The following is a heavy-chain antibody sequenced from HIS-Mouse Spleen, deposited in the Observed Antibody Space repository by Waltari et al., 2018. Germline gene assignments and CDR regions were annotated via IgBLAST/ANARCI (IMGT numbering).Heavy chain of an antibody. CDR1: VGSISSSSSN. CDR3: AREIPYSSSWYDWYFDL. Sequence: QLQLQESGPGLVKPSETLSPTCTVPVGSISSSSSNWGWIRQPPGKGLEWIGSIYYSGSTYYNPSLKSRVTISVDTSKNQFSLKLSSVTAADTAVYYCAREIPYSSSWYDWYFDLWGRGTLVTVSS. J-gene: IGHJ2*01. D-gene: IGHD6-13*01. V-gene: IGHV4-39*07. CDR2: IYYSGST.